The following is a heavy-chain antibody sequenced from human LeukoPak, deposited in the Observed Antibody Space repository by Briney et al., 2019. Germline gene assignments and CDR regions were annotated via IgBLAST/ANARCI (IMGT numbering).Heavy chain of an antibody. CDR2: ISGSGGST. V-gene: IGHV3-23*01. J-gene: IGHJ4*02. D-gene: IGHD2-15*01. CDR3: AKGTLPPSGDKYFFDY. Sequence: PGGSLRPSCAVSGFTFSSYAMSWVRQAPGKGLEWVSTISGSGGSTYCADSVKGRFTISRDDSKNTLYLQMNSLRAEDTAVYSCAKGTLPPSGDKYFFDYWGPGTLVTVSS. CDR1: GFTFSSYA.